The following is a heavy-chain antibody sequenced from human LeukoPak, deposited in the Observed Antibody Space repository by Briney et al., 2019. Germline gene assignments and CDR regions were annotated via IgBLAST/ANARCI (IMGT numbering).Heavy chain of an antibody. CDR2: IYYSGST. CDR3: ARDGSSIFGVVIIRRSWFDP. CDR1: GGSISSYY. D-gene: IGHD3-3*01. V-gene: IGHV4-59*12. Sequence: PSETLSLTCTVSGGSISSYYWSWIRQPPGKGLEWIGYIYYSGSTNYNPSLKSRVAISVDTSKNQFSLKLSSVTAADTAVYYCARDGSSIFGVVIIRRSWFDPWGQGTLVTVSS. J-gene: IGHJ5*02.